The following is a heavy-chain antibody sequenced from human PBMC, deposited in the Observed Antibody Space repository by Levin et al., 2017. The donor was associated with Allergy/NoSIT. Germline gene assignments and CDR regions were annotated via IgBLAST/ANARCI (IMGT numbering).Heavy chain of an antibody. J-gene: IGHJ4*02. CDR3: AHRLRSGTAWSAPYFDY. V-gene: IGHV2-5*02. CDR2: IYWDNDR. CDR1: GFSLSSSGVG. D-gene: IGHD3-10*01. Sequence: ESGPTLVKPTQTLTLTCTFSGFSLSSSGVGVGWIRQPPGKALEWLAVIYWDNDRRYSPSLKNRLTVTKDTSKNQVVLTMTNMDPVDTATYYCAHRLRSGTAWSAPYFDYWGQGTLVTASS.